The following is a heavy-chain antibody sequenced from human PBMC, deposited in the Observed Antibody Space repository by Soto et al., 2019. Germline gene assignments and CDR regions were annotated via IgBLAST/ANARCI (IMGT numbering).Heavy chain of an antibody. CDR2: INHSGST. CDR1: GGSFSGYY. J-gene: IGHJ4*02. Sequence: SETLSLTCAVYGGSFSGYYWSWIRQPPGKGLEWIGEINHSGSTNYNPSLKSRVTISVDTSKNQFSLKLSSVTAADTAVYYCARGHQGNDYWGQGTLVTVSS. V-gene: IGHV4-34*01. CDR3: ARGHQGNDY.